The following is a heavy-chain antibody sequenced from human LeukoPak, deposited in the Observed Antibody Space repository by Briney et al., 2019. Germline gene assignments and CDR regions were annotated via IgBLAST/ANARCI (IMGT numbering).Heavy chain of an antibody. V-gene: IGHV1-69*13. Sequence: SVKVSCKASGGTFSSYAISWVRQAPGQGLEWMGGIIPIFGTGNYAQKFQGRVTITADESTSTAYMEQSSLRSEDTAVYYCAKGSGYEAQYYYYYMDVWGKGTTVTISS. CDR1: GGTFSSYA. D-gene: IGHD5-12*01. CDR3: AKGSGYEAQYYYYYMDV. CDR2: IIPIFGTG. J-gene: IGHJ6*03.